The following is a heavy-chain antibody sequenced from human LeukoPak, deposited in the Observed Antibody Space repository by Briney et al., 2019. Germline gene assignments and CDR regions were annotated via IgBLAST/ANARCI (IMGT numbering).Heavy chain of an antibody. Sequence: ASVKVSCKASGYTFTSYDINWVRQATGQGLEWMGWMNPNSGNTGYAQKFQGRVTITRDTSASTAYMELSSLRSEDTAVYYCARRYIDIVDAYFDYWGQGTLVTVSS. J-gene: IGHJ4*02. CDR1: GYTFTSYD. V-gene: IGHV1-8*01. D-gene: IGHD5-12*01. CDR3: ARRYIDIVDAYFDY. CDR2: MNPNSGNT.